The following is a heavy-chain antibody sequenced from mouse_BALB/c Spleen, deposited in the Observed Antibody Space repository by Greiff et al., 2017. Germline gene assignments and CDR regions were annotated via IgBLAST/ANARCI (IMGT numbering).Heavy chain of an antibody. J-gene: IGHJ3*01. CDR2: INPSTGYT. V-gene: IGHV1-7*01. Sequence: VQLQQSGAELAKPGASVKMSCKASGYTFTSYWMHWVKQRPGQGLEWIGYINPSTGYTEYNQKFKDKATLTADKSSSTAYMQLSSLTSEDSAVYYCARRSDYGNYVGFAWFAYWGQGTLVTVSA. CDR1: GYTFTSYW. D-gene: IGHD2-1*01. CDR3: ARRSDYGNYVGFAWFAY.